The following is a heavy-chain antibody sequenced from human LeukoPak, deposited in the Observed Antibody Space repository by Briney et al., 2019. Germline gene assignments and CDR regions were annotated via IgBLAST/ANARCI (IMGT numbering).Heavy chain of an antibody. CDR3: ARVSGYDWESFYDY. D-gene: IGHD5-12*01. Sequence: PSETLSLTCTVSGGSISSYYWSWIRQPPGKGLEWIRYIYYSGSTNYNPSLKSRVTISVDTSKNQFSLKLSSVTAADTAVYYCARVSGYDWESFYDYWGQGTLVTVSS. CDR2: IYYSGST. V-gene: IGHV4-59*01. CDR1: GGSISSYY. J-gene: IGHJ4*02.